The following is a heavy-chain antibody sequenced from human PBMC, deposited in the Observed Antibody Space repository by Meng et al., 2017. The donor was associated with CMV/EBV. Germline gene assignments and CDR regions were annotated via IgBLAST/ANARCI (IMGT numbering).Heavy chain of an antibody. D-gene: IGHD2/OR15-2a*01. CDR3: AKDVIGTYYYYYGMDV. J-gene: IGHJ6*02. Sequence: GGSLRLSCAASGFTFSSYGMHWVRQAPGKGLEWVAFIRYDGSNKYYADSVKGRFTISRDNSKNTLYLQMNSLRAEDTAVYYCAKDVIGTYYYYYGMDVWGQGTTVTVSS. V-gene: IGHV3-30*02. CDR2: IRYDGSNK. CDR1: GFTFSSYG.